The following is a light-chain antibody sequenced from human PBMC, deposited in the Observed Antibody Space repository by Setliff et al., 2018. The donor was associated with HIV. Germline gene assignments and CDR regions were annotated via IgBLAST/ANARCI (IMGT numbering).Light chain of an antibody. CDR3: TSYTTSSTLV. CDR2: EVN. J-gene: IGLJ2*01. V-gene: IGLV2-14*01. Sequence: QSALTQPASVSGSPGQSITISCTGTRSDVGGYNYVSWYQRHPGKAPKLMISEVNKRPSGVSNRFSGSKTGNTASLTISGLQAEDEADYYCTSYTTSSTLVFGGGTKVTVL. CDR1: RSDVGGYNY.